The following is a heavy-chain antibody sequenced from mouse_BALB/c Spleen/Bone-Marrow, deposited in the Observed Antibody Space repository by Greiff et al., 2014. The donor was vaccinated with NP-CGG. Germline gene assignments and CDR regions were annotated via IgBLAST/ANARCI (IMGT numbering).Heavy chain of an antibody. Sequence: VKLVESGPGLVAPSQSLSITCTVSGFSLTTYGVHWVRQPPGKGLEWLGVIWSDGSTTYNSALNTRMNISKDNAKSQVFKNMNRLQTEDTGMYYYDRDFKEGGRLRRDYAMDYWGQGTSVTVSS. CDR1: GFSLTTYG. D-gene: IGHD2-2*01. CDR3: DRDFKEGGRLRRDYAMDY. CDR2: IWSDGST. V-gene: IGHV2-6*02. J-gene: IGHJ4*01.